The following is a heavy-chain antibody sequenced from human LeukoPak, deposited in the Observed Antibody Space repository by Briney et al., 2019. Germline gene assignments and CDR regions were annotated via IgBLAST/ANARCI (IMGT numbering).Heavy chain of an antibody. CDR3: TSDDPVNRS. CDR1: GYAFSNAW. Sequence: GGSLRLSCAASGYAFSNAWMSWVRQAPGKGLEWVGRIKSKTNGETTDYAAPRKGRFTISRDDSKNTLFLQVNTLKTEDTAMYYCTSDDPVNRSWGQGTLVTVSS. J-gene: IGHJ4*02. V-gene: IGHV3-15*01. CDR2: IKSKTNGETT.